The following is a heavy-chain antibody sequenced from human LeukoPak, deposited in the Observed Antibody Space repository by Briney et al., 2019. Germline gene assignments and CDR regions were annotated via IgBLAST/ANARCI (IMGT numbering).Heavy chain of an antibody. CDR1: GGSFSGDY. CDR3: AKGKYSGSYYNY. D-gene: IGHD3-10*01. V-gene: IGHV4-34*01. J-gene: IGHJ4*02. Sequence: PSETLSLTCAVYGGSFSGDYWSWIRQPPGKGLEWIGEINPSGSTNYNPSLKSRVTISVDTSKKQFFLKLSSVTAADTAVYYCAKGKYSGSYYNYWGQGTLVAVSS. CDR2: INPSGST.